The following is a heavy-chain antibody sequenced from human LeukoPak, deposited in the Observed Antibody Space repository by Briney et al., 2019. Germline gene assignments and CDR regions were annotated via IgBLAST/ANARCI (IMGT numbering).Heavy chain of an antibody. CDR2: ISHSGST. CDR3: AGYIVVVPAAMVMYGMDV. V-gene: IGHV4-34*01. J-gene: IGHJ6*02. CDR1: GGSFSGYY. Sequence: PSETLSLTCAVYGGSFSGYYWSWIRQPPGKGLEWIGEISHSGSTNYNPSLKSRVTISVDTSKNQFSLKLSSVTAADTAVYYCAGYIVVVPAAMVMYGMDVWGQGTTVTVSS. D-gene: IGHD2-2*01.